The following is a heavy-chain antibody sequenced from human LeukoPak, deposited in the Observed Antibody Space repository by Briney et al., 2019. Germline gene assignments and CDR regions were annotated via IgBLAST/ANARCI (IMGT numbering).Heavy chain of an antibody. D-gene: IGHD6-19*01. CDR2: IIPIFGTA. CDR1: GGTFSSYA. Sequence: GSSVKVSCKASGGTFSSYAISWVRQAPGQGLEWMGGIIPIFGTANYAQKFQGRVTITTDESTSTAYMELSSLRSEDTAVYYCAGDSSGWYGGQGYWGQGTLVTVSS. CDR3: AGDSSGWYGGQGY. V-gene: IGHV1-69*05. J-gene: IGHJ4*02.